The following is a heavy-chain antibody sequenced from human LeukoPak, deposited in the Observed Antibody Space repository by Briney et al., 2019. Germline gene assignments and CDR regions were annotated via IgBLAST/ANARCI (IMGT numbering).Heavy chain of an antibody. Sequence: SETLSLTCTVSGGSISSGSYYWSWIRQPAGKGLERIGSIYTSGSTNYSPSLKSRVTISVDTSKNQFSLKLSSVTAADTAVYYCPRAITMIGGFDYWGQGTLVTVSS. V-gene: IGHV4-61*02. CDR2: IYTSGST. D-gene: IGHD3-10*02. J-gene: IGHJ4*02. CDR1: GGSISSGSYY. CDR3: PRAITMIGGFDY.